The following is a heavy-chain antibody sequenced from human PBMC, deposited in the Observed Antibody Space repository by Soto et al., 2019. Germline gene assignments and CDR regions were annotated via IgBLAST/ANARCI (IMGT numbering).Heavy chain of an antibody. V-gene: IGHV5-51*01. CDR1: GYSFTCYW. J-gene: IGHJ4*02. D-gene: IGHD3-16*02. Sequence: PGESLKISCKGSGYSFTCYWIGWVRQMPGKGLEWMGIIYPGDSDTRYSPSFQGQVTISADKSISTAYLQWSSLKASDTAMYYCARSMITFGGVIVFYFDYWGQGTLVTVSS. CDR3: ARSMITFGGVIVFYFDY. CDR2: IYPGDSDT.